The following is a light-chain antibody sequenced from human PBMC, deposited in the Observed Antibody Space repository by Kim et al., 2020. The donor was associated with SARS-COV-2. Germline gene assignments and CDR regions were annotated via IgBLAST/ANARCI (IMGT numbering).Light chain of an antibody. CDR3: QQFNSYPHT. CDR2: DAS. Sequence: AIQLTQSPSSLSTSVGDRVTITCRASQGISSALAWYQQKPGRAPKLLIYDASTLETGVPSRFSGSGSGTDFTLTISSLQPEDFATYYCQQFNSYPHTFGQGTKLEI. J-gene: IGKJ2*01. CDR1: QGISSA. V-gene: IGKV1-13*02.